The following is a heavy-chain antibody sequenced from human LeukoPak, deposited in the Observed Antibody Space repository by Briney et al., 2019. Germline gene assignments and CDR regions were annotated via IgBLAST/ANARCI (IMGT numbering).Heavy chain of an antibody. J-gene: IGHJ3*02. CDR2: IQYDGSNK. V-gene: IGHV3-30*02. CDR3: AKPPDGTYSSGAFDI. CDR1: GFTFRAYG. Sequence: GGSLRLSCATSGFTFRAYGMHWARQVPGKGLEWVAFIQYDGSNKYYVDSVKGRFTISRDNSKSTLYLQMNSLRTGDTAVYYCAKPPDGTYSSGAFDIWGQGTMVTVSS. D-gene: IGHD1-26*01.